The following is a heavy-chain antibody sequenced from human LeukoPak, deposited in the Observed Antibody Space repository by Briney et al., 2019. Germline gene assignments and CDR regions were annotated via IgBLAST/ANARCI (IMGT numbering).Heavy chain of an antibody. J-gene: IGHJ4*02. D-gene: IGHD5-18*01. CDR1: GGTFSSYA. CDR3: ARARFSITGGVTLYYFDY. V-gene: IGHV1-69*05. Sequence: SVKVSCKASGGTFSSYAISWVRQAPGQGLEWMGGIIPIFGTANYAQKFQGRVTITTDESTSTAYMELSSLGSEDTAVYYCARARFSITGGVTLYYFDYWGQGTLVTVSS. CDR2: IIPIFGTA.